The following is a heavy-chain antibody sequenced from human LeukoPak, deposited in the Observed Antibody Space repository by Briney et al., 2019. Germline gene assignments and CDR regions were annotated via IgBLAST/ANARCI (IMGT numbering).Heavy chain of an antibody. Sequence: GGSLRLSCAATGFTFSTYGMHCVRQAPGKGLEWVAVIWSDGNNKFYADSVKGRFTFPRDNSRNTLSLQMNSLRAEDTAVYYCVKERGPFDAFDIWGQGTMVTVSS. J-gene: IGHJ3*02. V-gene: IGHV3-33*06. CDR2: IWSDGNNK. CDR3: VKERGPFDAFDI. CDR1: GFTFSTYG.